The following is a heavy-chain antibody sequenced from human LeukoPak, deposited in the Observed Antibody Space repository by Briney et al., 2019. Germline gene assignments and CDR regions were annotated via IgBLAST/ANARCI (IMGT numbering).Heavy chain of an antibody. CDR1: GYTFTSYY. Sequence: GASVKVSCKASGYTFTSYYMHWVRQAPGQGLEWMGIINPSGGSTSYAQKFQGRVTMTRDTSTSTVYMELSSLRSEDTAVYYCARAFADDYGDYNFDYWGQGTLVTVSS. V-gene: IGHV1-46*01. CDR3: ARAFADDYGDYNFDY. J-gene: IGHJ4*02. D-gene: IGHD4-17*01. CDR2: INPSGGST.